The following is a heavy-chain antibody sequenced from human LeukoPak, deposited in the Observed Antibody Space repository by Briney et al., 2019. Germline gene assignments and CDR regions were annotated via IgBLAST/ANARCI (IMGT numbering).Heavy chain of an antibody. J-gene: IGHJ6*02. D-gene: IGHD2-2*01. CDR3: ASCSSHSCYYLGYYGMDV. CDR2: IFYSGNT. Sequence: SETLSLTCPVAGGSISSSIYYWGWIRQPPGKGLEWIGSIFYSGNTYYNPSLKSRVTISVDTSKNQFSLKLSSVTAADTAVYYCASCSSHSCYYLGYYGMDVWGQGTTVTVSS. CDR1: GGSISSSIYY. V-gene: IGHV4-39*01.